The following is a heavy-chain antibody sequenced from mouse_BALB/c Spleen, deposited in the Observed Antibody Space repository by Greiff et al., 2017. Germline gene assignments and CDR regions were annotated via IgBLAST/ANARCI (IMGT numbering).Heavy chain of an antibody. CDR3: VRDAWFAY. J-gene: IGHJ3*01. CDR1: GFSLTSYD. Sequence: VKLMESGPGLVAPSQSLSITCTVSGFSLTSYDISWIRQPPGKGLEWLGVIWTGGGTNYNSAFMSRLSISKDNSKSQVFLKMNSLQTDDTAIYYCVRDAWFAYWGQGTLVTVSA. CDR2: IWTGGGT. V-gene: IGHV2-9-2*01.